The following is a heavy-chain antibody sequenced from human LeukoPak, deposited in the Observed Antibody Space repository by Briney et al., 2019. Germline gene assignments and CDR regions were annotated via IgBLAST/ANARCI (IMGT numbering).Heavy chain of an antibody. CDR1: GYTFTDYY. D-gene: IGHD3-10*01. J-gene: IGHJ5*02. CDR2: INPNSGGT. V-gene: IGHV1-2*02. Sequence: GASVKVSCKASGYTFTDYYMHWVRQAPGQGLECMGYINPNSGGTSYAQKFQGRVTMTRDMSTSTVYMELSSLRSEDTAVYYCARGGTGYGSGSSNWFEPWGQGTLVTVSS. CDR3: ARGGTGYGSGSSNWFEP.